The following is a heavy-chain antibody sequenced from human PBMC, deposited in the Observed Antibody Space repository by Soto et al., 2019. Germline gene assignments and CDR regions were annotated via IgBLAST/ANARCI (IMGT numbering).Heavy chain of an antibody. D-gene: IGHD1-1*01. J-gene: IGHJ4*02. Sequence: QVQLVESGGGVVQPGRSLRLSCAASGFTFSSYGMHWVRQAPGKGLEWVAVISYDGSNKYYADSVEGRFTISRDNSKNTLYLQMNSLRAEDTAVYYCAGINWNDGPFDYWGQGTLVTVSS. CDR2: ISYDGSNK. CDR1: GFTFSSYG. V-gene: IGHV3-30*03. CDR3: AGINWNDGPFDY.